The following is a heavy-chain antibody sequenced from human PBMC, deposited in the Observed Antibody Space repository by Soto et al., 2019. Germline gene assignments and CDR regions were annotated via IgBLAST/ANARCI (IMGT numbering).Heavy chain of an antibody. CDR1: GFTFSSYG. Sequence: PGGSLRLSCAASGFTFSSYGMHWVRQAPGKGLKWVAVISYDGSNKYYADSVKGRFTISRDNSKNTLYLQMNSLRAEDTAVYYCAKDWDYGMDVWGQGTTVTVSS. J-gene: IGHJ6*02. V-gene: IGHV3-30*18. D-gene: IGHD7-27*01. CDR2: ISYDGSNK. CDR3: AKDWDYGMDV.